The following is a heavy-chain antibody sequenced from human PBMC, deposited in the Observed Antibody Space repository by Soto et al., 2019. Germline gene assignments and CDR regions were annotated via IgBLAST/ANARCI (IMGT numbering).Heavy chain of an antibody. CDR2: ISAYNGNS. J-gene: IGHJ6*02. CDR3: AKNGQPPYYYYGMDV. D-gene: IGHD2-8*01. CDR1: GYTFTSYG. Sequence: ASVKVSCKASGYTFTSYGISWVRQAPGQGLEWVGWISAYNGNSNYTQKYQGRVTMTTDTSTSTAYMELSSLRSDDTAVYYCAKNGQPPYYYYGMDVWGQGTTVTVSS. V-gene: IGHV1-18*01.